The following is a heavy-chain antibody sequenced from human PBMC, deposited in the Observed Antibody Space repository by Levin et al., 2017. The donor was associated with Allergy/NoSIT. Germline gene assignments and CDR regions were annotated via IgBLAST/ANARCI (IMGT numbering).Heavy chain of an antibody. Sequence: SPTLSLPCAISGDSLYTTGVAWNWIRQSPSRGLEWLGRTYYRSKWYNDYAPSVKSRITINPDTSKSQFSLHLNSVIPEDTAVYYCARGRNNAFDIWGQGTIVTVSS. CDR3: ARGRNNAFDI. J-gene: IGHJ3*02. D-gene: IGHD1-14*01. CDR2: TYYRSKWYN. V-gene: IGHV6-1*01. CDR1: GDSLYTTGVA.